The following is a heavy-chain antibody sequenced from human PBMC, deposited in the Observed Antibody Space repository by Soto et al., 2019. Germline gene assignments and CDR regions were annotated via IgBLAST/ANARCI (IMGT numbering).Heavy chain of an antibody. D-gene: IGHD3-10*01. Sequence: LRLSCAASGFTFSSYGMHWVRQAPGKGLEWVAVISYDGSNKYYADSVKGRFTTSRDNSKNTLYLQMNSLRAEDTAVYYCAKGRNSGEFYYYYGMDVWGQGTTVTVSS. CDR1: GFTFSSYG. CDR3: AKGRNSGEFYYYYGMDV. J-gene: IGHJ6*02. V-gene: IGHV3-30*18. CDR2: ISYDGSNK.